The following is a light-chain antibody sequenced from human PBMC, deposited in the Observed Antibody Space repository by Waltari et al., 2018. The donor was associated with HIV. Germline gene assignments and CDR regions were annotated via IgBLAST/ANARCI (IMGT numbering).Light chain of an antibody. J-gene: IGLJ1*01. Sequence: QSALTQPASVSGSPGQPITIPCTGTNSDIGGHNSFAWYQQHPGKAPKLIIYDVSNRPAGVSDRFSGSKSGNTASLTISGLQAEDEADYYCKSSTTRSTPCVFGSGTKVTVL. CDR1: NSDIGGHNS. CDR2: DVS. CDR3: KSSTTRSTPCV. V-gene: IGLV2-14*01.